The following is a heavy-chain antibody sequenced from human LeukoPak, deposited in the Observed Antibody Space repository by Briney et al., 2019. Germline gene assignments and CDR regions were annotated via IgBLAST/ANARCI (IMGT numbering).Heavy chain of an antibody. CDR2: ISYDGSNK. V-gene: IGHV3-30*04. D-gene: IGHD2-15*01. J-gene: IGHJ4*02. CDR3: ARFVVVVAAMDY. Sequence: GRSLRLSCAASGFTFSSYAMHWVRQAPGKGLEWVAVISYDGSNKYYADSVKGRFTISRDNSKNTLYLQMNSLRAEDTAVYYCARFVVVVAAMDYWDQGTLVTVSS. CDR1: GFTFSSYA.